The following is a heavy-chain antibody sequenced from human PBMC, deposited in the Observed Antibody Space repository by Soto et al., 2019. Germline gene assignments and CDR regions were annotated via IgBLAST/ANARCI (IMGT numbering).Heavy chain of an antibody. J-gene: IGHJ6*03. V-gene: IGHV3-9*01. Sequence: GGSLRLSCAASGFTFDDYAMHWVRQAPGKGLEWVSGISWNSGSIGYADSVKGRFTISRDNAKNSLYLQMNSLRAEDTALYYCAKGGDCSSTSCYYYYYYMDVWGKGTTVTVSS. CDR2: ISWNSGSI. D-gene: IGHD2-2*01. CDR1: GFTFDDYA. CDR3: AKGGDCSSTSCYYYYYYMDV.